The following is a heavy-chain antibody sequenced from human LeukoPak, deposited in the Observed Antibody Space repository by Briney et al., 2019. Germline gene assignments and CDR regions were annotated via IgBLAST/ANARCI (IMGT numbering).Heavy chain of an antibody. V-gene: IGHV1-69*01. CDR1: GGTFSSYA. CDR3: ARSPSTASVDYYYYYGMDV. J-gene: IGHJ6*04. D-gene: IGHD4-23*01. Sequence: SVKVSCKASGGTFSSYAISWVRQAPGQGLEWMGGIIPIFGTANYAQKFQGRVTITADESTSTAYMELSSLRSEDTAVYYCARSPSTASVDYYYYYGMDVWGKGPTVTVSS. CDR2: IIPIFGTA.